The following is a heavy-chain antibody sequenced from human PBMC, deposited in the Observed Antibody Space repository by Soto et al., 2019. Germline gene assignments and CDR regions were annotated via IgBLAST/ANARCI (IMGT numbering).Heavy chain of an antibody. D-gene: IGHD6-19*01. CDR3: TRQTDAVQWLVVPTDYNFDY. CDR2: IRSKTNSYAT. Sequence: GGSLRLSCAASGFTFGGSAMHWVRQASGKGLEWVGHIRSKTNSYATAYAESVKGRFTISRDDSMNTAYLQMNSLKTEDTAVYFCTRQTDAVQWLVVPTDYNFDYWGQGTLVTV. V-gene: IGHV3-73*01. CDR1: GFTFGGSA. J-gene: IGHJ4*02.